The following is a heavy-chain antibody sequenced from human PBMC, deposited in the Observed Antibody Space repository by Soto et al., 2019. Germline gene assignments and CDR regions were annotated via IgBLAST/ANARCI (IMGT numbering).Heavy chain of an antibody. CDR1: GYTFTSYG. CDR3: ARDFWMGPGKYYGMDV. CDR2: ISAYNGNT. D-gene: IGHD3-3*01. Sequence: ASVKVSCKASGYTFTSYGISWVRQAPGQGLEWMGWISAYNGNTNYAQKLQGRVTMTTDTSTSTAYMELRSLRSDDTAVYYCARDFWMGPGKYYGMDVWGQGTTVTVYS. J-gene: IGHJ6*02. V-gene: IGHV1-18*01.